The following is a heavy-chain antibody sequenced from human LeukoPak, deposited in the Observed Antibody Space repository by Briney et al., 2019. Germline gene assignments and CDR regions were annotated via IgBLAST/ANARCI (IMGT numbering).Heavy chain of an antibody. CDR1: GYTFTSYY. D-gene: IGHD3-22*01. CDR3: ARSRNYYDSTGYVDY. CDR2: INPSGGST. V-gene: IGHV1-46*01. J-gene: IGHJ4*02. Sequence: GASVKVSCKASGYTFTSYYMHWVRQAPGQGLEWMGLINPSGGSTGYAQKFQGRVTMTRDTSTSTVYMELSSLRSEDTAVYYCARSRNYYDSTGYVDYWGQGTLVTVSS.